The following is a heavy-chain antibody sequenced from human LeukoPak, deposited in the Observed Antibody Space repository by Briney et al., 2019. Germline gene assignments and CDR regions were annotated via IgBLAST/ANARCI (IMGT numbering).Heavy chain of an antibody. CDR2: IKQDGSEK. CDR3: ARDAAGSWFDP. Sequence: GGSLRLSCAASGFTFSSYAMSWVRQAPGKGLEWVANIKQDGSEKYYVDSVKGRFTISRDNAKNSLYLQMNSLRAEDTAVYYCARDAAGSWFDPWGQGTLVTASS. D-gene: IGHD3-10*01. V-gene: IGHV3-7*01. J-gene: IGHJ5*02. CDR1: GFTFSSYA.